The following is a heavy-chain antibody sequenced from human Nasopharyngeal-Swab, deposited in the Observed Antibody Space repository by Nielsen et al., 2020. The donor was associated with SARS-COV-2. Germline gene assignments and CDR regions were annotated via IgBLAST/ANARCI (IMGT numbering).Heavy chain of an antibody. CDR1: GLTFSSYA. J-gene: IGHJ4*02. V-gene: IGHV3-30-3*01. CDR2: ISYDGSNK. CDR3: ARDPMTGIVVVVAAGYFDY. Sequence: GGSLRLSCAASGLTFSSYAMHWVRQAPGKGLEWVAVISYDGSNKYYADSVKGRFTISRDNSKNTLYLQMNSLRAEDTAVYYCARDPMTGIVVVVAAGYFDYWGQGTLVTVSS. D-gene: IGHD2-15*01.